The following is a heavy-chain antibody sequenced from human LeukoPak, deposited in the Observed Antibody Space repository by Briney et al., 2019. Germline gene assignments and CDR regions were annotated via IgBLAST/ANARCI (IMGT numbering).Heavy chain of an antibody. CDR2: ISGSGGTT. V-gene: IGHV3-23*01. J-gene: IGHJ1*01. CDR3: AKEEGYYYDNVEYFQH. Sequence: PGGSLRLSCAASGFTFNNYAMSWVRQAPGKGLEWVSAISGSGGTTYYADSVKGRFTFSRDNSKNTLYLQMNSLRAEDTAVYYCAKEEGYYYDNVEYFQHWGQGTLVTVSS. CDR1: GFTFNNYA. D-gene: IGHD3-22*01.